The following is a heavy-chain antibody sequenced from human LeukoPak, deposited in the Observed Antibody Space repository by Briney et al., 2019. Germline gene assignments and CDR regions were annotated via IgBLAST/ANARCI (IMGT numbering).Heavy chain of an antibody. J-gene: IGHJ4*02. CDR1: GYTFTGYY. CDR2: INPNSGGT. D-gene: IGHD3-22*01. Sequence: ASVKVSCKASGYTFTGYYMHWVRQAPGQGLEWMGWINPNSGGTNYAQKFQGRVTMTRDTSIRTAYMELSTLRSDDTAVYYCPIIPKITKLRYSDYWGQGTLVTVSS. V-gene: IGHV1-2*02. CDR3: PIIPKITKLRYSDY.